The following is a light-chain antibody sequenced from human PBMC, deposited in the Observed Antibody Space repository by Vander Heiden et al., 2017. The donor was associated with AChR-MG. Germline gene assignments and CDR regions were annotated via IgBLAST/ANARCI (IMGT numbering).Light chain of an antibody. J-gene: IGLJ3*02. CDR2: EVN. Sequence: QSALTPPASVSGSPGQSVTISCTGTSSDIGHYNYVSWYQQHQGKAPKLIIYEVNKRPSGRSDRFSGSKSGNTASLTISRLQVEDEAEYYCSSYTSSSTLKVFGGGTKLTVL. CDR1: SSDIGHYNY. V-gene: IGLV2-14*01. CDR3: SSYTSSSTLKV.